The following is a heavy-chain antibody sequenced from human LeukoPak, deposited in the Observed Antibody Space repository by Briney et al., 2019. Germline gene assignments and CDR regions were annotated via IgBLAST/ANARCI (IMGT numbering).Heavy chain of an antibody. CDR1: GGTFSSYA. CDR3: ARPLGYCSGGSCPD. D-gene: IGHD2-15*01. Sequence: SVKVSCKASGGTFSSYAISWVRQAPGQGLEWMGGIIPIFGTANYAQKFQGRVAITADESTSTAYMELSSLRSEDTAVYYCARPLGYCSGGSCPDWGQGTLVTVSS. CDR2: IIPIFGTA. V-gene: IGHV1-69*13. J-gene: IGHJ1*01.